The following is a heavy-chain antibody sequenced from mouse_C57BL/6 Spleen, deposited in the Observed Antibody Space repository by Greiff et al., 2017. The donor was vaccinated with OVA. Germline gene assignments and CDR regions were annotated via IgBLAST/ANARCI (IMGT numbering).Heavy chain of an antibody. J-gene: IGHJ1*03. Sequence: DVQLQESGGGLVQPGGSLKLSCAASGFTFSDYYMYWVRQTPEKRLEWVAYISNGGGSTYYPDTVKGRFTISRDNAKNTLYLQMSRLKSEDTAMYYCARHALRAGYFDVWGTGTTVTVSS. CDR3: ARHALRAGYFDV. CDR1: GFTFSDYY. D-gene: IGHD1-1*01. CDR2: ISNGGGST. V-gene: IGHV5-12*01.